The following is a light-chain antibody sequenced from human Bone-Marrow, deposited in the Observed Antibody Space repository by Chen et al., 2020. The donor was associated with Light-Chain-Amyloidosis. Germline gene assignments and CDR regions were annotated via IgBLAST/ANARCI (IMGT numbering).Light chain of an antibody. J-gene: IGKJ5*01. V-gene: IGKV1-39*01. Sequence: DIQMTQSPSSLSASVGDRVIITCRASQFISNYLNWYQQKPGKAPKLLFYTASSLRRGVRSRCSGSRSGTQFTLTGSSLQPEDFATYYCRRSYGTRPITVRQGTRQEI. CDR3: RRSYGTRPIT. CDR1: QFISNY. CDR2: TAS.